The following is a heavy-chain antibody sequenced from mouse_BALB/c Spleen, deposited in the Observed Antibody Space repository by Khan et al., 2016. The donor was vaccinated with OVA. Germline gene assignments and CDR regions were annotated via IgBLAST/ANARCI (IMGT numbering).Heavy chain of an antibody. CDR2: INPSNGYT. V-gene: IGHV1-4*01. D-gene: IGHD2-12*01. CDR3: GRRWAYYSSYGWFAY. Sequence: QVQLKQSGAELARPGASVKLSCKASGFTFTTYTMHWVQQRPGQGLEWIGYINPSNGYTNYNQKFKDKSTLTADKSSSTAYLQLSSLPSEYSAAYFCGRRWAYYSSYGWFAYWGQGTLVTVSA. J-gene: IGHJ3*01. CDR1: GFTFTTYT.